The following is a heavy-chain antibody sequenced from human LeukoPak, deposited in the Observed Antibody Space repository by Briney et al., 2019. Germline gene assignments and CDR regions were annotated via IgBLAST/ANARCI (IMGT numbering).Heavy chain of an antibody. CDR1: GFTFRTYA. D-gene: IGHD1-26*01. CDR3: ARDSGSYLQPTDY. J-gene: IGHJ4*02. Sequence: GGSLRLSCAASGFTFRTYAMTWVRQAPGKGLEWVSSITGNGGSTYYADSVKGRFTISRDNSKNTLYLQTDSLRAEDTAVYHCARDSGSYLQPTDYWGQGTLVTVSS. CDR2: ITGNGGST. V-gene: IGHV3-23*01.